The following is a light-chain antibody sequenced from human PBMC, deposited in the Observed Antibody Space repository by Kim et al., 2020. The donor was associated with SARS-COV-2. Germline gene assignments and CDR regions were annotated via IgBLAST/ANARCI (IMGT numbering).Light chain of an antibody. CDR3: QQYGSAPRT. J-gene: IGKJ2*01. Sequence: EIVLTQSPGTLSLSPGQRATLSCRASQSVSSTYFAWYQQKPGQAPRLHIYGASNRATGIPDRFSGSGSGTDFTLTISRLEPEDFVVYYCQQYGSAPRTFGQGTKLEI. CDR2: GAS. CDR1: QSVSSTY. V-gene: IGKV3-20*01.